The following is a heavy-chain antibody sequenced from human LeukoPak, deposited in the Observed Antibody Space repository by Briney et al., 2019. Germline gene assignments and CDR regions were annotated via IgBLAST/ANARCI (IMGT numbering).Heavy chain of an antibody. CDR3: ARVLLWFGELSPYYGMDV. V-gene: IGHV4-4*07. CDR2: MYTSGST. CDR1: GGSISSYY. J-gene: IGHJ6*02. D-gene: IGHD3-10*01. Sequence: SETLSLTCTVSGGSISSYYWGWIRQPAGKGLEWIGRMYTSGSTNYNPSLKSRVTMSVDTSKNQFSLKLSSVTAADTAVYYCARVLLWFGELSPYYGMDVWGQGTTVTVSS.